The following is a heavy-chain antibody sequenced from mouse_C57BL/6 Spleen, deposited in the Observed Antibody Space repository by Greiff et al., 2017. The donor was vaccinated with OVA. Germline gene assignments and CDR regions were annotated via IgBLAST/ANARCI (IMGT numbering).Heavy chain of an antibody. V-gene: IGHV1-55*01. D-gene: IGHD2-5*01. CDR3: ARGYYSNSGFAY. Sequence: QVQLQQPGAELVKPGASVKMSCMASGYTFTSYWITWVKQRPGQGLEWIGDIYPGSGSTNYNEQFKSKATMTVDTSSSTAYMQLSSLTSEDSSVYNCARGYYSNSGFAYWGQGTLVTVSA. CDR1: GYTFTSYW. J-gene: IGHJ3*01. CDR2: IYPGSGST.